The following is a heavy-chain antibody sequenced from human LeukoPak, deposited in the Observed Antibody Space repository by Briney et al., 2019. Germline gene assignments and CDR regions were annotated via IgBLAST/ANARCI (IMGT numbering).Heavy chain of an antibody. CDR2: IYYSGSA. Sequence: SETLSLTCTVSGGSISSNSYYWGWIRQPPGKGLEWIGSIYYSGSAYYNPSLKSRVTISVDTPKNQFSLKLSSVTAADTAMYYCARDGYNPIDYWGQGTLVTVSS. J-gene: IGHJ4*02. CDR1: GGSISSNSYY. D-gene: IGHD5-24*01. CDR3: ARDGYNPIDY. V-gene: IGHV4-39*02.